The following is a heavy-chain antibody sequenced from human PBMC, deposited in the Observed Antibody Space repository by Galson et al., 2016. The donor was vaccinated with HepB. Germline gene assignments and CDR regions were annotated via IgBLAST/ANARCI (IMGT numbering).Heavy chain of an antibody. D-gene: IGHD2-8*01. J-gene: IGHJ6*03. CDR1: GFTFSDYS. CDR3: AREANIVLMVYATNYYYYYMDV. V-gene: IGHV3-21*01. Sequence: SLRLSCAASGFTFSDYSMNWVRQAPGQGLEGVSSISSTTSYIYYADSLQARITISRDNAKNSLYLQMNSLRAEDTAVYYCAREANIVLMVYATNYYYYYMDVWGKGTTVTVSS. CDR2: ISSTTSYI.